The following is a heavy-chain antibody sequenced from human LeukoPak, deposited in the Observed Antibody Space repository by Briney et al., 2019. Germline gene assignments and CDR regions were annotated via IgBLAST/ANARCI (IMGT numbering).Heavy chain of an antibody. CDR1: GGSISSSTHY. D-gene: IGHD3-3*01. V-gene: IGHV4-39*01. CDR3: ARHAALVRFLEWLFNWFDP. Sequence: SETLSLTCSVSGGSISSSTHYWGWIRQPPGKGLEWIGSIYYSGSTYYNPSLKSRVTISVDTSKNQFSLKLSSVTAADTAVYYCARHAALVRFLEWLFNWFDPWGQGTLVTVSS. CDR2: IYYSGST. J-gene: IGHJ5*02.